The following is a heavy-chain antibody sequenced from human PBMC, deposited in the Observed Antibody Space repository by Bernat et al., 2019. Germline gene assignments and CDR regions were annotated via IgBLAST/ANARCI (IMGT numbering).Heavy chain of an antibody. Sequence: QVQLVESGGGVVQPGRSLRLSCAASGFTFSSYAMHWVRQAPGKGLEWVAVISYDGSNKYYADSVKGRFTISRDNSKNSLYLQMNSLRAEDTAVYYCARADRPTTVTTWVDYYYYYGMDVWGQGTTVTVSS. D-gene: IGHD4-17*01. CDR1: GFTFSSYA. CDR3: ARADRPTTVTTWVDYYYYYGMDV. V-gene: IGHV3-30-3*01. CDR2: ISYDGSNK. J-gene: IGHJ6*02.